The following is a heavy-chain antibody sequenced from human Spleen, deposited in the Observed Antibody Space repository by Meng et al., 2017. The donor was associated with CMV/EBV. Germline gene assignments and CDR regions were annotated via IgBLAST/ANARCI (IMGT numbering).Heavy chain of an antibody. CDR1: GFPLTATRGP. Sequence: LPLPCTFAGFPLTATRGPVGLIPPPPGKALKSLKLIYWNDDKRYSPSLKSRLTITKDTSKNQVVLTMTNMDPVDTATYYCAHSTYDFWSQGTLVTVSS. J-gene: IGHJ4*02. CDR3: AHSTYDF. D-gene: IGHD3-3*01. V-gene: IGHV2-5*01. CDR2: IYWNDDK.